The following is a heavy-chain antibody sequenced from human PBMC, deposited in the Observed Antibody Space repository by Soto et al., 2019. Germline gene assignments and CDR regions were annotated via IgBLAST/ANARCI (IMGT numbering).Heavy chain of an antibody. Sequence: ASGKVCCEASGYTFPSYDINWVRQATGQGLEWMGWMNPNSGNTGYAQKFQGRVTMTRNTSISTAYMELSSLRSEDTAVYYCARGRGIAAGYWGQGTPVPVSP. CDR2: MNPNSGNT. D-gene: IGHD6-13*01. V-gene: IGHV1-8*01. CDR3: ARGRGIAAGY. J-gene: IGHJ4*02. CDR1: GYTFPSYD.